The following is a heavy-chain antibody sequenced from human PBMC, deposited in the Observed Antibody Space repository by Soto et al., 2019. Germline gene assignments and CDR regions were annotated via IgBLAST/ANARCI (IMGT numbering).Heavy chain of an antibody. CDR1: GFTFDDYA. Sequence: EVQLVESGGGLVQPGRSLRLSCAASGFTFDDYAMHWVRQAPGKGLEWVSGISWNSANMNYADSVKARFTISRDNAKNSLSLQMHSLREEDTALYYCVKDISGRGSYYYCYGMDVWGQGTTVTVSS. CDR2: ISWNSANM. CDR3: VKDISGRGSYYYCYGMDV. D-gene: IGHD3-16*01. V-gene: IGHV3-9*01. J-gene: IGHJ6*02.